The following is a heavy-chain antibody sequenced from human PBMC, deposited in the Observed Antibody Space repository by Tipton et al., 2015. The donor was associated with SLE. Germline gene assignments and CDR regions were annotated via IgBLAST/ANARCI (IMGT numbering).Heavy chain of an antibody. Sequence: TLSLTCTVSGGSISSSSYYWGWIRQPPGKGLEWIGSIYYSGSTYYNPSLKSRVTISVDTSKNQLSLKLSSVTSADTAVYYCARYFYDSSGVCLFDFWGQGTLVTVSS. J-gene: IGHJ4*02. V-gene: IGHV4-39*07. CDR1: GGSISSSSYY. CDR2: IYYSGST. CDR3: ARYFYDSSGVCLFDF. D-gene: IGHD3-22*01.